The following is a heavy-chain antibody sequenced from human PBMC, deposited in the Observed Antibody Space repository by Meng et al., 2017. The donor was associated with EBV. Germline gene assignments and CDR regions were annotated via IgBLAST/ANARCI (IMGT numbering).Heavy chain of an antibody. CDR3: ASESGRGYTPDY. D-gene: IGHD3-10*01. CDR1: GGPFRYYA. Sequence: VQLVQSAAEVKKPGSSVKVSCKTSGGPFRYYAISWVRRAPGQGLEWLGGFLPRLGAPNYAQKFHGRVKITADESTSTHYMDLSSLRSEDTAIYYCASESGRGYTPDYWGQGTLVTVSS. CDR2: FLPRLGAP. V-gene: IGHV1-69*01. J-gene: IGHJ4*02.